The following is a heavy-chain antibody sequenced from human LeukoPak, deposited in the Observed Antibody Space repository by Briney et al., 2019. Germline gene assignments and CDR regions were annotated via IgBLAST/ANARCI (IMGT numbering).Heavy chain of an antibody. Sequence: PGGSLRLSCAASGFTISTYYMSWVRQAPGKGLEWVATIKEDGSEKYYVDSLKGRFTISRDNAKNSLYLQMISLRAEDTAIYYCARDRNTDFWSGYYTNYFDYWGQGTLVTVSS. J-gene: IGHJ4*02. V-gene: IGHV3-7*01. CDR2: IKEDGSEK. CDR1: GFTISTYY. D-gene: IGHD3-3*01. CDR3: ARDRNTDFWSGYYTNYFDY.